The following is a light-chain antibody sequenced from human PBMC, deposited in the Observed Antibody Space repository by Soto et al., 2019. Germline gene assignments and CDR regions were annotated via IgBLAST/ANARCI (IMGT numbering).Light chain of an antibody. Sequence: EIVLTQSPATLSVSQGEKASFSGRASQSAGNFLAWYQQKPGQAPRLLIYYISTRATGIPARFSGSGSGTEFTLTINSLQSEDSAVYYCQQHNQWPITFGQGTRLEIK. V-gene: IGKV3D-15*01. J-gene: IGKJ5*01. CDR2: YIS. CDR1: QSAGNF. CDR3: QQHNQWPIT.